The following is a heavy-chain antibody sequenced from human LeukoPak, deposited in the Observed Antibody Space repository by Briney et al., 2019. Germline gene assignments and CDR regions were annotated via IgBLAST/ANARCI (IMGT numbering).Heavy chain of an antibody. CDR1: GFTFSDYG. J-gene: IGHJ4*02. V-gene: IGHV3-23*01. CDR3: AELATVTTLKVY. Sequence: GGSLRLSCAASGFTFSDYGMTWVRQAPGKGLEWVSAINNNAVRTYYADAVKGRFTISRDNSKNTLYLQMNSLRAEDTAVYYCAELATVTTLKVYWGQGTLVTVSS. CDR2: INNNAVRT. D-gene: IGHD4-17*01.